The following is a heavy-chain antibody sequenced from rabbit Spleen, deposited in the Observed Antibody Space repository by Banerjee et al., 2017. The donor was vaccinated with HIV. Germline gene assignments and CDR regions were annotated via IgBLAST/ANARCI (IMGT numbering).Heavy chain of an antibody. CDR3: AKTDSNRHGRGMDL. CDR1: GFSFSSSYW. Sequence: EESGGGLVQPEGSLTLTCTASGFSFSSSYWICWVRQAPGKGLELVACIYTGSSGNTAYASWAKGRFTISKTSSTTVTLKMTSLTVADTATYFCAKTDSNRHGRGMDLWGQGTLVTVS. CDR2: IYTGSSGNT. V-gene: IGHV1S45*01. J-gene: IGHJ6*01. D-gene: IGHD1-1*01.